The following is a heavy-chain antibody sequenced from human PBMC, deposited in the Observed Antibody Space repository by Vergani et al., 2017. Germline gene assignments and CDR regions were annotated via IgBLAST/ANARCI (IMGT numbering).Heavy chain of an antibody. J-gene: IGHJ6*02. D-gene: IGHD6-13*01. CDR1: GFTFDNYA. CDR2: ISWNSGFI. CDR3: ARAEGYSRPYYYGMDV. Sequence: EVQLVESGGGLVQPGRSLRLSCVASGFTFDNYAMHWVRQAPGKGLEWVSSISWNSGFIDYADSVKGRFTISRDNAKNSLYLQMNSLRAEDTAVYYCARAEGYSRPYYYGMDVWGQGP. V-gene: IGHV3-9*01.